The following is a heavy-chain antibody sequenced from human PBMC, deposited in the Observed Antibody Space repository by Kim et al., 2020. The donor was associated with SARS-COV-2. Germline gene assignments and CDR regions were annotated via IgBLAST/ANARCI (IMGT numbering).Heavy chain of an antibody. CDR2: ISWNSGSI. V-gene: IGHV3-9*01. CDR3: AKDMGLGIQLWSSAFDY. Sequence: GGSLRLSCAASGFTFGDYAMHWVRQAPGKGLEWVSGISWNSGSIGYADSVKGRFTISRDNAKNSLYLQMNSLRAEDTALNYCAKDMGLGIQLWSSAFDYWGRGTLVTLSS. D-gene: IGHD5-18*01. CDR1: GFTFGDYA. J-gene: IGHJ4*02.